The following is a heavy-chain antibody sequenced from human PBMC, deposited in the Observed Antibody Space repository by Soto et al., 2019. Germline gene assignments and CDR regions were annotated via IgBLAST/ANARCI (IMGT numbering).Heavy chain of an antibody. CDR2: INHSGST. CDR3: ARTLDGQYYYGSGSSPRWFDP. J-gene: IGHJ5*02. Sequence: SDTLSRTFDCYGGSFRDYDWSWMRQPPGRGLGWIGEINHSGSTNYNPSLKSRVTISVDTSKNQFSLKLSSVTAADTAVYYCARTLDGQYYYGSGSSPRWFDPWGQGTLVTVS. V-gene: IGHV4-34*01. D-gene: IGHD3-10*01. CDR1: GGSFRDYD.